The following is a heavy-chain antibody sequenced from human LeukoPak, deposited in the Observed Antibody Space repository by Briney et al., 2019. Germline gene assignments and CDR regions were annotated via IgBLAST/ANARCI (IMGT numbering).Heavy chain of an antibody. CDR1: GYTFTRYG. CDR2: MSAYNGNT. Sequence: GASVKVSCKASGYTFTRYGISWVRQAPGQGLEWMGWMSAYNGNTNYAQKLQGRVTMTTDTSTSTAYMELRSLRSDDTAVYYCARDTRAIVVVPAARNWFDPWGQGTLVTVSS. V-gene: IGHV1-18*01. J-gene: IGHJ5*02. CDR3: ARDTRAIVVVPAARNWFDP. D-gene: IGHD2-2*01.